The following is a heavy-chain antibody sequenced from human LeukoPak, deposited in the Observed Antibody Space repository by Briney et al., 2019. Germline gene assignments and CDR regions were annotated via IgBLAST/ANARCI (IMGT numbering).Heavy chain of an antibody. V-gene: IGHV1-2*02. CDR3: ARNFPIAVAGIVDY. D-gene: IGHD6-19*01. J-gene: IGHJ4*02. Sequence: GASVKVSCKASGYTFTFYYMHWVRQAPGQGLEWMGWLNPNSGGANYAQEFQGRVAMIRDTSISTAYMELSRLRSDDTAVYYCARNFPIAVAGIVDYWGQGTLVTVSS. CDR2: LNPNSGGA. CDR1: GYTFTFYY.